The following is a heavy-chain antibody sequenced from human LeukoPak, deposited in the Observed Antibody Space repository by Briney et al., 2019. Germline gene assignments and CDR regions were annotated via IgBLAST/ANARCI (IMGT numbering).Heavy chain of an antibody. CDR3: ARGLEGPTTTVTTDFSYSYMDV. V-gene: IGHV4-34*01. CDR1: GGSFSNYF. CDR2: ISHRGSP. D-gene: IGHD4-17*01. J-gene: IGHJ6*03. Sequence: PSETLSLTCAVSGGSFSNYFWTWIRQPPGKGLEWMGEISHRGSPNYNPSLESRVTVSLDTSKSQFSLRLTSVIAADTAVYYCARGLEGPTTTVTTDFSYSYMDVWGKGTTVIVSS.